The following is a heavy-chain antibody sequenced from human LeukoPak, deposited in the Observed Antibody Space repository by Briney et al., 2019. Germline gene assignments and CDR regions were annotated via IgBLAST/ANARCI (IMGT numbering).Heavy chain of an antibody. CDR3: GRGKSPAAVDD. J-gene: IGHJ4*02. CDR1: GFTFSSYW. D-gene: IGHD2-2*01. Sequence: GGSLRLSCAASGFTFSSYWMHWVRQAPGKGLVWVSRINSDGSSTSYADSVKGRFTISRDNAKNTLYLQMNSLRVEDTALYYCGRGKSPAAVDDWGQGTLVTVPS. CDR2: INSDGSST. V-gene: IGHV3-74*01.